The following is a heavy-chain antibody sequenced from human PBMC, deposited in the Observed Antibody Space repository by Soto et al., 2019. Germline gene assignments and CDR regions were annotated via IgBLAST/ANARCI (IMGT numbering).Heavy chain of an antibody. J-gene: IGHJ5*02. D-gene: IGHD6-13*01. CDR1: GYSFTSYW. V-gene: IGHV5-51*01. CDR2: IYPGDSDT. CDR3: ARADRYGYSSSWYYGCWFDP. Sequence: PGESLKISCKGSGYSFTSYWIGWVRQMPGKGLEWMGIIYPGDSDTRYSPSFQGQVTISADKSISTAYLQWSSLKASDTAMYYCARADRYGYSSSWYYGCWFDPWGQGTLVTVSS.